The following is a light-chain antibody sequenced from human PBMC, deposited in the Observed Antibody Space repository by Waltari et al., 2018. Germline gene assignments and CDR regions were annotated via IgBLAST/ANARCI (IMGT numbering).Light chain of an antibody. CDR3: HQYMSYPWT. Sequence: DIQMTQSPATLPASVGDRVTITCRASQSIGRWLAWYQQKPGKAPKLLISESAKLQSGVPSRFSGSGSGTGFTLTINGLQPDDFAIYYCHQYMSYPWTFGLGTKVEIK. J-gene: IGKJ1*01. V-gene: IGKV1-5*03. CDR1: QSIGRW. CDR2: ESA.